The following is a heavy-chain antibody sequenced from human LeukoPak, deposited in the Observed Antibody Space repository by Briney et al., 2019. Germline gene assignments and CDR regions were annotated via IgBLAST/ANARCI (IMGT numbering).Heavy chain of an antibody. D-gene: IGHD2-2*01. CDR1: GGSISSHY. V-gene: IGHV4-59*11. CDR3: ARSISTSPLHFDY. J-gene: IGHJ4*02. Sequence: SETLSLTCTVSGGSISSHYWSWIRQPPGKGLEGIGYIYYSGSTNYNPSLKSRVTISVDTSKNQFSLKLSSVTAADTAVYYCARSISTSPLHFDYWGQGTLVTVSS. CDR2: IYYSGST.